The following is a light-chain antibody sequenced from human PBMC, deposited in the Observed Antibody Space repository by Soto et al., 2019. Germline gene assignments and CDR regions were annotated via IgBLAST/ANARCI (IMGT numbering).Light chain of an antibody. J-gene: IGKJ1*01. V-gene: IGKV3-15*01. Sequence: VMTKSPATLSVSPVEIVALACMASQSLRSSLAWYQQKPGQAPRLLIYGASTRATGIPARFSGSGSGTEFTLTISSLQSEDFAVYFCQQYNIWPQTFGQGTKVDIK. CDR3: QQYNIWPQT. CDR2: GAS. CDR1: QSLRSS.